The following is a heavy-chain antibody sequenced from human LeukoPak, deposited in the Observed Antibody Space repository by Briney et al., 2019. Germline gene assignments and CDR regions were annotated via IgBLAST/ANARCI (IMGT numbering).Heavy chain of an antibody. V-gene: IGHV4-59*01. J-gene: IGHJ6*03. CDR1: GGSISSYY. D-gene: IGHD5-18*01. CDR3: ARGYSYHYYYMDV. Sequence: PSETLSLTCTVSGGSISSYYWSWIRQPPGKGLEWIGYIYYSGSTNYNPSLKSRVTISVDTSKNQFSLKLSSVTAADTAMYYCARGYSYHYYYMDVWGKGTTVTVSS. CDR2: IYYSGST.